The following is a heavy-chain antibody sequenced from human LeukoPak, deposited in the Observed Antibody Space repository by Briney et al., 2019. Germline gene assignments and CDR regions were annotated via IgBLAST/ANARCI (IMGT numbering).Heavy chain of an antibody. D-gene: IGHD4-11*01. CDR3: ARERSTSVNTYYFDS. Sequence: PSETLSLNCAVSGGSITSYYWNWIRQPAGEGLEWIWRIHISGSSKYNPSLKSRVTMSLDTSTNQVSLKLSSVTAADTAVYYCARERSTSVNTYYFDSWGQGTLVTVSS. J-gene: IGHJ4*02. CDR1: GGSITSYY. CDR2: IHISGSS. V-gene: IGHV4-4*07.